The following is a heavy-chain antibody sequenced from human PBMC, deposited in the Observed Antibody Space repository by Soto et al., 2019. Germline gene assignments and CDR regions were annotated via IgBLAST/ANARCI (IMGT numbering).Heavy chain of an antibody. V-gene: IGHV4-30-2*01. D-gene: IGHD6-6*01. Sequence: QLQLQESGSGLVKPSQTLSLTCAVSGGSISSGGYSWSWIRQPPGKGLEWIGYIYHRGSTYYNPALKSRAPSSVDRSNNQFPRKLSSVPAADTAVYYCAGGIAARPLGYWGQGTLVPVPS. CDR3: AGGIAARPLGY. J-gene: IGHJ4*02. CDR2: IYHRGST. CDR1: GGSISSGGYS.